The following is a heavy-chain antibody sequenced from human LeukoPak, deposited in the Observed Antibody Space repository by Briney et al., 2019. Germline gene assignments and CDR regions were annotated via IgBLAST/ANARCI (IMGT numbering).Heavy chain of an antibody. Sequence: GGSLRLSCAASGFTFSTYGMHWVRQAPGKGLEWLAVIWYDGSNIYYADSVKGRFTISRDNSKSMVYLQMNSLRAEDTAVYYCARDSMVRGATGPFFDYWGQGTLVTVSS. CDR1: GFTFSTYG. CDR3: ARDSMVRGATGPFFDY. J-gene: IGHJ4*02. D-gene: IGHD3-10*01. V-gene: IGHV3-33*01. CDR2: IWYDGSNI.